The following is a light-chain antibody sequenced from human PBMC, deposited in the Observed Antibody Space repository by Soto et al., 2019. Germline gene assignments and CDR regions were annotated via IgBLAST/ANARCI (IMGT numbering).Light chain of an antibody. J-gene: IGKJ4*01. CDR1: ESLLYSNGYNY. V-gene: IGKV2-28*01. Sequence: DIVMTQSPLSLLVTPGEPASISCRSSESLLYSNGYNYLDWYLQKPGQSPQLLIYLGSNRASGVXDXXSGSGSGTDFTLKISRVEAEDVGVYYCMQALQTPLTFGGGTKVEIK. CDR2: LGS. CDR3: MQALQTPLT.